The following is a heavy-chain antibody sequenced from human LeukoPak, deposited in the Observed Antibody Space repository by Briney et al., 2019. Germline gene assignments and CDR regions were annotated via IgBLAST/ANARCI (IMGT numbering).Heavy chain of an antibody. CDR3: ARDYWWNYDY. CDR1: GFTFSDYA. V-gene: IGHV3-30-3*01. Sequence: PGRSLRLSCAASGFTFSDYAMHWVRQAPGKGLEWVAVISKDGSYKYYPGSVRGRFTISRDNSKNTIYLQMDSLRAEDTAIYYCARDYWWNYDYWGQGTLVTVSS. CDR2: ISKDGSYK. D-gene: IGHD1-7*01. J-gene: IGHJ4*02.